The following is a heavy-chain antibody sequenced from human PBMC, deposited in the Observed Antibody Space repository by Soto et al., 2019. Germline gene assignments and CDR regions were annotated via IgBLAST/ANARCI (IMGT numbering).Heavy chain of an antibody. CDR3: ARHPQGGDLVDDY. V-gene: IGHV5-51*01. CDR1: GYSFTSYW. Sequence: XASLKISCKGCGYSFTSYWIGWVRQMPGKGLEWMGIIYPGDSDTRYSPSFQGQVTISADKSISTAYLQWSSLKASDTAMYYCARHPQGGDLVDDYWGQGTLVTASS. J-gene: IGHJ4*02. D-gene: IGHD2-2*01. CDR2: IYPGDSDT.